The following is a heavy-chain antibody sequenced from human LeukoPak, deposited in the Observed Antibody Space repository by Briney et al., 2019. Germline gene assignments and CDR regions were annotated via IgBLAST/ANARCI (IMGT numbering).Heavy chain of an antibody. J-gene: IGHJ4*02. CDR2: IYHVGTT. CDR3: ARGYGSGSYYFAS. V-gene: IGHV4-38-2*01. D-gene: IGHD3-10*01. Sequence: SETLSLTCAVSGYSISSGYYWGWIRQPPGTGLEWIGSIYHVGTTYYNPSLKSRLTISIDTSKNHFSLQLTSVTAADTAVYYCARGYGSGSYYFASWGQGTLVTVSS. CDR1: GYSISSGYY.